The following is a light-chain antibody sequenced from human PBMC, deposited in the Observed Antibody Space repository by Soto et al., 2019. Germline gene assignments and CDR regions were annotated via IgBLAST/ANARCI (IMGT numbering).Light chain of an antibody. CDR2: EVT. CDR3: SSFTIRTTVV. V-gene: IGLV2-14*01. J-gene: IGLJ1*01. Sequence: QSALTQPASVSGSPGQSITVSCTGTSSDVGGYKYVSWYQQHPGKAPKLMIYEVTNRPSGVSNRFSGSKSGNTASLTISGLQAEDEADYYCSSFTIRTTVVFGTGTKLTVL. CDR1: SSDVGGYKY.